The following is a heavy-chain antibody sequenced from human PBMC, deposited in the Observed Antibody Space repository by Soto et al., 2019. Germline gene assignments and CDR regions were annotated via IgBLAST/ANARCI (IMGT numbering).Heavy chain of an antibody. CDR1: GFAFSNYA. V-gene: IGHV3-23*01. CDR3: AKDPNGDYIGAFDD. J-gene: IGHJ4*02. D-gene: IGHD4-17*01. Sequence: EVQLLESGGDLVQPGGSLRLSCAASGFAFSNYAVTWVRQAPGKGLEWVSSISRSSSVIYYADSVRGRFFISRDNSKSMLYLQMNSLRAEDTARYYCAKDPNGDYIGAFDDWGQGNLVTVSS. CDR2: ISRSSSVI.